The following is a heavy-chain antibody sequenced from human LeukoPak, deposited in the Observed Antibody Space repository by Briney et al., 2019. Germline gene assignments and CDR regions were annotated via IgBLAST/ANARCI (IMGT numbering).Heavy chain of an antibody. V-gene: IGHV3-21*01. J-gene: IGHJ4*02. D-gene: IGHD6-19*01. CDR2: ISSSGSYI. Sequence: PGGSLRLSCAASGFAFNTYSMNWVRQAPGKGLEWVSSISSSGSYIYYADSVKSRFTISRDNAKKSLYLQMNSLSAEDTAMYYCATGQGIAVAGPDYWGQGTLVTVSS. CDR1: GFAFNTYS. CDR3: ATGQGIAVAGPDY.